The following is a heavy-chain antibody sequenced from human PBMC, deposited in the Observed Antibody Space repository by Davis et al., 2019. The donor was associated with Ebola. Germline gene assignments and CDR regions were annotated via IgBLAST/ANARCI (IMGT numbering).Heavy chain of an antibody. J-gene: IGHJ6*02. CDR2: ISSSSSYT. Sequence: GGSLRLSCAASGFTVSSNYMSWVRQAPGKGLEWVSYISSSSSYTNYADSVKGRFTISRDNAKNSLYLQMNSLRAEDTAVYYCARGPKGVVTARDYYYGMDVWGQGTTVTVSS. V-gene: IGHV3-11*06. CDR1: GFTVSSNY. D-gene: IGHD3-3*01. CDR3: ARGPKGVVTARDYYYGMDV.